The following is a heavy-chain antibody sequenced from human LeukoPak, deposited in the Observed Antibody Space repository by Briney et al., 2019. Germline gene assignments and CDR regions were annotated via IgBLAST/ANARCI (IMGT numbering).Heavy chain of an antibody. J-gene: IGHJ6*02. CDR1: GGSISSGGYY. D-gene: IGHD3-10*01. CDR3: ATASGSGSYYNQYYYGIDV. Sequence: SQTLSLTCTVSGGSISSGGYYWSWLPQHPGKGLEWFGYIYYSGSTYYNPSLKSRVTISVDTSKNQFSLKLSSVTAADTAVYYCATASGSGSYYNQYYYGIDVWGQGTTVTVSS. CDR2: IYYSGST. V-gene: IGHV4-31*03.